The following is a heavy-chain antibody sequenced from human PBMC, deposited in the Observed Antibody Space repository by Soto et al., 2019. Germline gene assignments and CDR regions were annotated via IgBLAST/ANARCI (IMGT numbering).Heavy chain of an antibody. D-gene: IGHD6-19*01. CDR2: TYYRSSWRH. Sequence: SQTLSLTCAISGDSVSSNTAAWNWIRSSPARGLEWLGRTYYRSSWRHDYAVSVKSRITVNAETSNNHFSLQLNSVTPDDTAVYCCVRGVAGTGFDLWGQGTLVTVSS. CDR1: GDSVSSNTAA. CDR3: VRGVAGTGFDL. J-gene: IGHJ4*02. V-gene: IGHV6-1*01.